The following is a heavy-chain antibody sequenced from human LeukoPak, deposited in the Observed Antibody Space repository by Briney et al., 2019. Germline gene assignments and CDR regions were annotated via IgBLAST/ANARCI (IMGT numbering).Heavy chain of an antibody. CDR3: ARALYQNYYYMDV. V-gene: IGHV4-39*01. J-gene: IGHJ6*03. D-gene: IGHD2-2*01. Sequence: PSETLSLTCTVSGGSFSSSLYYWGWIRQPPGKGLEWIGSVYYSGNTYYNPSLKSRVTISVDTSKNQFSLKVTSVTAADTAVYFCARALYQNYYYMDVWGKGTTVTVSS. CDR1: GGSFSSSLYY. CDR2: VYYSGNT.